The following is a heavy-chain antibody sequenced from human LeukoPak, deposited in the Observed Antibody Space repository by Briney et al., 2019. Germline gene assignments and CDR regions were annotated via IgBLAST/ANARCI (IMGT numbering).Heavy chain of an antibody. CDR1: GYTFTGYY. CDR2: INPNSGGT. Sequence: ASVKVSCKASGYTFTGYYMHWVRQAPGQGLEWMGWINPNSGGTNYAQKFQGWVTMTRDTSISTAYMELSSLRSEDTAVYYCARADSNIVATIYDWYYFDYWGQGTLVTVSS. CDR3: ARADSNIVATIYDWYYFDY. D-gene: IGHD5-12*01. V-gene: IGHV1-2*04. J-gene: IGHJ4*02.